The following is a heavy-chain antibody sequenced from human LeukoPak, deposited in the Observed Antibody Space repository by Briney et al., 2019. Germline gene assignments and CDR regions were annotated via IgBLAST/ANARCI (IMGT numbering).Heavy chain of an antibody. V-gene: IGHV5-51*01. CDR3: ARLLYYYDSSGYYYAPKAFDI. CDR2: IYPGDSDT. D-gene: IGHD3-22*01. Sequence: VESLKISCKGSGYSFTSKWIGWVRQMPGKGLEWMGIIYPGDSDTRYSPSFQGQVTISADKSISTAYLQWSSLKASDTAMYYCARLLYYYDSSGYYYAPKAFDIWGQGTMVTVSS. CDR1: GYSFTSKW. J-gene: IGHJ3*02.